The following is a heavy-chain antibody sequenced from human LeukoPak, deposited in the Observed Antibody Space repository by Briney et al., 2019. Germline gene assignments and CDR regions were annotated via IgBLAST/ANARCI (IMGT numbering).Heavy chain of an antibody. Sequence: SETLSLTCAVYGGSFSGYYWSWIRQPPGKGLEWIGEINHSGSTNYNPSLKSRVTISVDTSKNQFSLKVSSVTAADTAVYYRARVFHDSSGYPLDYWGQGTLVTVSS. CDR2: INHSGST. D-gene: IGHD3-22*01. CDR3: ARVFHDSSGYPLDY. J-gene: IGHJ4*02. CDR1: GGSFSGYY. V-gene: IGHV4-34*01.